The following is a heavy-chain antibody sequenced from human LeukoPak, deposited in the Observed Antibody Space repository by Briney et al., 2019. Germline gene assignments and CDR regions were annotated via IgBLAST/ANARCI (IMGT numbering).Heavy chain of an antibody. V-gene: IGHV3-48*03. J-gene: IGHJ4*02. Sequence: GGSLRLSCAASGFSFNSYEMSWVRQAPGRGLEWISYISSGSSTIYYADSVRGRFTVSRDNAKNSLYLQMNSLRAENTAVYYCARYGDYVVGYFDYWGQGALVTVSS. CDR3: ARYGDYVVGYFDY. D-gene: IGHD4-17*01. CDR2: ISSGSSTI. CDR1: GFSFNSYE.